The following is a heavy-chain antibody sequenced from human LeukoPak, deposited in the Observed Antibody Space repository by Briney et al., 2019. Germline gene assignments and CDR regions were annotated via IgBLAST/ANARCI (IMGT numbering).Heavy chain of an antibody. V-gene: IGHV3-20*04. CDR3: AKDQEGYSYGSYFDY. CDR2: INWNGGST. CDR1: GFTFDDYG. J-gene: IGHJ4*02. D-gene: IGHD5-18*01. Sequence: SGGSLRLSCAASGFTFDDYGMSWVRQAPGKGLEWVSGINWNGGSTGYADSVKGRFTISRDNAKNSLYLQMNSLRAEDTAVYYCAKDQEGYSYGSYFDYWGQGTLVTVSS.